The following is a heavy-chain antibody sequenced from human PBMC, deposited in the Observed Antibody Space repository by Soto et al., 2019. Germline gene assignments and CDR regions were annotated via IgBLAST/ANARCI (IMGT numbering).Heavy chain of an antibody. Sequence: ASVKVSCKASGYTFTSYYMHWVRQAPGQGLEWMGIINPSGGSTSYAQKFQGRVTMTRDTSTSTVYMELSSLRSEDTAVYYCAREIDYYDSSGYPLDYWGQGTLVTVSS. D-gene: IGHD3-22*01. CDR2: INPSGGST. V-gene: IGHV1-46*01. J-gene: IGHJ4*02. CDR1: GYTFTSYY. CDR3: AREIDYYDSSGYPLDY.